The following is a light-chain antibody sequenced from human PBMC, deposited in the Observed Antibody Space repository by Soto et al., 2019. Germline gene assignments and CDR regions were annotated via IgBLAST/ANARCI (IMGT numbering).Light chain of an antibody. CDR3: SSYTTSSTLV. CDR2: EVS. J-gene: IGLJ2*01. V-gene: IGLV2-14*01. Sequence: QSALTQPASVSGSPGQSITISCTGTNSDVGTYNYVSWYQQHPGKAPKFVVYEVSDRPSGVSDRFSGSKSGNTASLTISGLQAEDEADYYCSSYTTSSTLVFGGGTEVTVL. CDR1: NSDVGTYNY.